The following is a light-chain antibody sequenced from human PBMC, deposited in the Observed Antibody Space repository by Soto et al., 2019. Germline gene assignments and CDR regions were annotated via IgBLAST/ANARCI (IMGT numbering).Light chain of an antibody. CDR1: QSVSTK. CDR3: QQYSSWPLT. Sequence: EIVMTQSPATLSVSPGERATLSCRATQSVSTKLAWYQQKPGQAPRLLIYGASTRATGIPARFSGSGSGTEFTLIISSLQSEDFAVYYCQQYSSWPLTFGVGTKVEIK. J-gene: IGKJ4*01. V-gene: IGKV3-15*01. CDR2: GAS.